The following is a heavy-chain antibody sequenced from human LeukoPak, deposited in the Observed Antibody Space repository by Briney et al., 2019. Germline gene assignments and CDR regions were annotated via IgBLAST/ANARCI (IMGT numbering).Heavy chain of an antibody. D-gene: IGHD1-26*01. Sequence: SETLSLTCTASGGSISSYYWSWIRQPPGKGLEWIGYIYYSGSTNYNPSLKSRVTISVDTSKNQFSLKLSSVTAADTAVYYCARANFLEGERDAFDIWGQGTMVTVSS. CDR3: ARANFLEGERDAFDI. CDR2: IYYSGST. J-gene: IGHJ3*02. V-gene: IGHV4-59*01. CDR1: GGSISSYY.